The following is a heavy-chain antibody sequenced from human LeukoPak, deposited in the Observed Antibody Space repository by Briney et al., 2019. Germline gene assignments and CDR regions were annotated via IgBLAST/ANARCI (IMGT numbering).Heavy chain of an antibody. CDR1: GFTFSSYA. CDR3: AKTSYYDFRSGYYFDY. Sequence: GGSLRLSCAASGFTFSSYAMSWVRQAPGKGLEWVSAISGSGGSTYYADSVKGRFTISRDNSKNTLYLQMNSLRAEDTAVYYCAKTSYYDFRSGYYFDYWGQGTLVTVSS. V-gene: IGHV3-23*01. D-gene: IGHD3-3*01. J-gene: IGHJ4*02. CDR2: ISGSGGST.